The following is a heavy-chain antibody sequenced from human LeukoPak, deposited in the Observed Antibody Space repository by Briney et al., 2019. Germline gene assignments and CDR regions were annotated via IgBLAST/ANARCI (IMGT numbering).Heavy chain of an antibody. CDR2: IYYRGST. V-gene: IGHV4-39*07. CDR3: AREDSSSWYYFDY. Sequence: PSETLSLTCTVSGGSISSSSYYWGWIRQPPGKGLEWIGSIYYRGSTYYNPSLKSRVTISVDTSKNQFSLKLSSVTAADTAVYYCAREDSSSWYYFDYWGQGTLVTVSS. J-gene: IGHJ4*02. CDR1: GGSISSSSYY. D-gene: IGHD6-13*01.